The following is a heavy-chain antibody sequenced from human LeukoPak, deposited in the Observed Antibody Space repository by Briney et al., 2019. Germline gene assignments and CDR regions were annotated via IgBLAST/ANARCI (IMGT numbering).Heavy chain of an antibody. J-gene: IGHJ4*02. D-gene: IGHD6-6*01. CDR2: IYSGGST. Sequence: PGGSLRLSCAASGFTVSSNYMSWVRQAPGKGLEWVSVIYSGGSTYYADSVKGRFTISRDNSKNTLYLQMNSLRAEDTAVYYCARGLSSSSEGLDYWGQGTLVTVSS. CDR1: GFTVSSNY. CDR3: ARGLSSSSEGLDY. V-gene: IGHV3-53*05.